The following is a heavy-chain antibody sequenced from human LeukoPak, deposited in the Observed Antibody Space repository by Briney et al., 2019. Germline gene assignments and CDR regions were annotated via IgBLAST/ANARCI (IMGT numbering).Heavy chain of an antibody. CDR1: GASMSNYY. CDR3: ARVEEGYGSGRRENYYYYYMDV. D-gene: IGHD3-10*01. CDR2: IHYSGST. Sequence: SETLPLTCNVSGASMSNYYWSWIRQPPGKGLEWIGYIHYSGSTSYNPSLKSRVTISVDTSKKQFSLKLSSVTAADTAVYYCARVEEGYGSGRRENYYYYYMDVWGKGTTVTISS. V-gene: IGHV4-59*01. J-gene: IGHJ6*03.